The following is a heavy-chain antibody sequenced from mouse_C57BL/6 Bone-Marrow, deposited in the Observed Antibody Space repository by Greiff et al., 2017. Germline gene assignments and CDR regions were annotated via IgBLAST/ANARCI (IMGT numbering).Heavy chain of an antibody. CDR3: ARSLLLFAY. CDR1: GYTFTSYG. J-gene: IGHJ3*01. Sequence: QVQLKESGAELARPGASVKLSCKASGYTFTSYGISWVKQRTGQGLEWIGAIYPRSGNTYYNEKFKGKATLTADKSSSTAYMELRSLTAEDSAVYFCARSLLLFAYWGQGTLVTVSA. CDR2: IYPRSGNT. V-gene: IGHV1-81*01. D-gene: IGHD1-1*01.